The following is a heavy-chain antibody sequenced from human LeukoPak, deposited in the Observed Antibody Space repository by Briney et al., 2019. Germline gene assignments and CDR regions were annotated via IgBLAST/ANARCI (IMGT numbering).Heavy chain of an antibody. J-gene: IGHJ4*02. D-gene: IGHD3-10*01. Sequence: SETLSLTCAVSGGSISSSNWWSWVRQPPGKGLEWIGEIYHSGSTNYNPSLKSRPTISIDTSKNQFSLKLSSVTAADTAVYYCARDLGAVGSGSPFEVGYWGQGSLVTVSS. CDR3: ARDLGAVGSGSPFEVGY. V-gene: IGHV4-4*02. CDR2: IYHSGST. CDR1: GGSISSSNW.